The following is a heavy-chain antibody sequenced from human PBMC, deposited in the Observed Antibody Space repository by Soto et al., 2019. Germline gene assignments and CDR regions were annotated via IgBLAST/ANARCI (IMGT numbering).Heavy chain of an antibody. Sequence: SETLSLTCTVSGGSISSSSYYWGWIRQPPGKGLEWIGSIYYSGSTYYNPSLKGRVTISVDTSKNQFSLELSSVTAADTAVYYCARQEYYDYIWGSYRPFDYWGQGTLVTVSS. CDR1: GGSISSSSYY. D-gene: IGHD3-16*02. CDR2: IYYSGST. V-gene: IGHV4-39*01. CDR3: ARQEYYDYIWGSYRPFDY. J-gene: IGHJ4*02.